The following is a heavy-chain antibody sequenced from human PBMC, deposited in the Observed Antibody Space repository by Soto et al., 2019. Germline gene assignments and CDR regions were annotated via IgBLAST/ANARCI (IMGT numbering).Heavy chain of an antibody. J-gene: IGHJ6*02. Sequence: QVQLEQSAAEVKKPGSSVKVSCKASGGTFRTAAISWVRQAPGQGLEWMGGIMPVFRTPDYAQKFQGRVTITADESTNTAYMELSGLRSDDTAVYYCARDNDRPQLGGNYYYILDVWGQGTTITVSS. CDR3: ARDNDRPQLGGNYYYILDV. D-gene: IGHD2-8*01. CDR1: GGTFRTAA. CDR2: IMPVFRTP. V-gene: IGHV1-69*12.